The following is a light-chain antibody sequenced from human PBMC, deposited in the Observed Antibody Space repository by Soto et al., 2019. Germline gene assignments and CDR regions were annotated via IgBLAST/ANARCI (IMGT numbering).Light chain of an antibody. V-gene: IGLV2-8*01. CDR1: KNDIGVYGF. CDR2: EVV. Sequence: ALTQPPSASGSPGQSFTISCTGTKNDIGVYGFVSWYQHHPGKAPRLIIYEVVQRPSGVPDRFYGSKSGNTASLTVSGLKAADEADYFCKSYAGSNNYVFGSGRKVTV. J-gene: IGLJ1*01. CDR3: KSYAGSNNYV.